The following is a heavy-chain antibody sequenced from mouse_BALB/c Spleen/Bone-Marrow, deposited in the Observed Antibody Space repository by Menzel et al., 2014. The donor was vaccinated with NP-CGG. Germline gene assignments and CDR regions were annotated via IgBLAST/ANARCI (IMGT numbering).Heavy chain of an antibody. Sequence: QVHVKQSGVEFVKPGASVKLSCKASGYTFTSYWMHWVKQRPGQGLEWIGEIDPPDSYTKYNQNFKGKATLTVDKSSSTAYMQLSSLTSEDSAVYYCARTYYDYDWFAYWGQGTLVTVSA. CDR2: IDPPDSYT. CDR1: GYTFTSYW. J-gene: IGHJ3*01. CDR3: ARTYYDYDWFAY. D-gene: IGHD2-4*01. V-gene: IGHV1-69*02.